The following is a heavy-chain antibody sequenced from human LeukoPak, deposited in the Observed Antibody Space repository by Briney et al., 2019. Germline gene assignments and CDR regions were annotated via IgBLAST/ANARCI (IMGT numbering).Heavy chain of an antibody. J-gene: IGHJ3*02. CDR2: ISGRGSTI. CDR3: ARDLRDTTMAHDAFDI. D-gene: IGHD5-18*01. V-gene: IGHV3-11*04. Sequence: GGSLRLSCAASGFTFSDYYMSWIRQAPGRGLEWISYISGRGSTIYYADSVRGRFTVSRDSAKNSLYLQMTSLRAEDTAVYYCARDLRDTTMAHDAFDIWGQGTMVTVSS. CDR1: GFTFSDYY.